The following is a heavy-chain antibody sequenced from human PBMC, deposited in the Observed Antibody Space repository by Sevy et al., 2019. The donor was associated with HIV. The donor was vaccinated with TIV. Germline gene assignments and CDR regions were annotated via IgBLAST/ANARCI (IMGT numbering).Heavy chain of an antibody. Sequence: GGSLRLSCAASGFTFSSYWMSWVRQAPGKGLEWVANIKQDGSEKYYVDSVKGRFTISRDNAKNSLYLQMNSLRAEDTAVYYCARVLHLVVVTANNDAFDIWGQGTMVTVSS. CDR1: GFTFSSYW. V-gene: IGHV3-7*01. J-gene: IGHJ3*02. CDR2: IKQDGSEK. CDR3: ARVLHLVVVTANNDAFDI. D-gene: IGHD2-21*02.